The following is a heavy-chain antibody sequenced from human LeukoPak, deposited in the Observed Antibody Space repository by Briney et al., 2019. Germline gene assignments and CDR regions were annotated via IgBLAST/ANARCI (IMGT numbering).Heavy chain of an antibody. J-gene: IGHJ4*02. CDR3: ARVMTGYYLTLDYFDY. V-gene: IGHV4-59*01. D-gene: IGHD3-9*01. CDR1: GGSISSYY. CDR2: IYYSGST. Sequence: PSETLSLTCTVSGGSISSYYWSWLRQPPGKGLEWIGYIYYSGSTNYNPSLKSRVTISVDTSKDQFSLKLSSVTAADTAVYYCARVMTGYYLTLDYFDYWGQGTLVTVSS.